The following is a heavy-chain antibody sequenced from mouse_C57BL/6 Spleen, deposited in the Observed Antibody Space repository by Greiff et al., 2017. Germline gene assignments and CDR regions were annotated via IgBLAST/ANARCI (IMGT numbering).Heavy chain of an antibody. V-gene: IGHV1-82*01. CDR1: GYAFSSSW. D-gene: IGHD3-3*01. Sequence: QVQLQQSGPELVKPGASVKISCKASGYAFSSSWMNWVKQRPGKGLEWIGRIYPGDGDTNYNGKFKGKATLTADKSSSTAYMQLSSLTSEDSAVYFCAREGTWYWYFDVWGTGTTVTVSS. CDR3: AREGTWYWYFDV. J-gene: IGHJ1*03. CDR2: IYPGDGDT.